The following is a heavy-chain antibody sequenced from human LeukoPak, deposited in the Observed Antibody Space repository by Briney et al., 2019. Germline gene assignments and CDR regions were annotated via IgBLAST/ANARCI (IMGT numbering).Heavy chain of an antibody. Sequence: GGSLRLSCAASGFTFSSYGMHWVRQAPGKGLEWVAFIRYDGSNKYYADSVKGRFTISRDNSKNTLYLQMNSPRAEDTAVYYCAKDFFSISNTAMGAGVNYWGQGTLVTVSS. J-gene: IGHJ4*02. CDR1: GFTFSSYG. D-gene: IGHD5-18*01. V-gene: IGHV3-30*02. CDR2: IRYDGSNK. CDR3: AKDFFSISNTAMGAGVNY.